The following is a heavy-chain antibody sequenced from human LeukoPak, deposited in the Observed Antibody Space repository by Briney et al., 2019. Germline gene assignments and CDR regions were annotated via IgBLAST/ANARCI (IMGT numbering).Heavy chain of an antibody. V-gene: IGHV1-8*01. Sequence: ASVKVSCKASGYTFTSYDINWVRQATGQGLEWMGWMNPNRGNTGYAQKFQGRVTMTRNTSISTAYMELSSLRSEDTAVYYCARGPLIGEITMVRGVIIPLDAFDIWGQGTMVTVSS. D-gene: IGHD3-10*01. J-gene: IGHJ3*02. CDR2: MNPNRGNT. CDR3: ARGPLIGEITMVRGVIIPLDAFDI. CDR1: GYTFTSYD.